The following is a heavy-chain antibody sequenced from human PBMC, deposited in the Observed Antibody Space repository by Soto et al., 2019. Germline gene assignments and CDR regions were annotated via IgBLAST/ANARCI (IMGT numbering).Heavy chain of an antibody. D-gene: IGHD1-7*01. CDR2: TSNDGSNT. V-gene: IGHV3-30-3*01. J-gene: IGHJ6*02. CDR1: AFTLSKFV. Sequence: GGSLRLSCAASAFTLSKFVMHWVRQAPGRGLEWVAVTSNDGSNTFYAGSVKGRFTISRDNSKNTVYLQMNSLRTEDTAVYYCARGNLDVWGQGTTVTVSS. CDR3: ARGNLDV.